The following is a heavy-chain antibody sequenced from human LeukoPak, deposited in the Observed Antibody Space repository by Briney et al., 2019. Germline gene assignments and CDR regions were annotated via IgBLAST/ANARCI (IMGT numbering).Heavy chain of an antibody. Sequence: GGSLRLSCAASGFTFSSYSMNWVRQAPGKGLEWVSSISSSSSYIYYADSVKGRFTISRDNAKNSLYLQMNSLRAEDTAVYYCARDQGSGWYSGAFDIWGQGTMVTVSS. D-gene: IGHD6-19*01. J-gene: IGHJ3*02. CDR2: ISSSSSYI. CDR1: GFTFSSYS. CDR3: ARDQGSGWYSGAFDI. V-gene: IGHV3-21*01.